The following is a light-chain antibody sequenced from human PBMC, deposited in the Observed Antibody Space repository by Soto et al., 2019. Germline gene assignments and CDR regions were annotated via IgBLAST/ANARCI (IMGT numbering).Light chain of an antibody. J-gene: IGKJ4*01. V-gene: IGKV1-33*01. CDR1: QDIRKY. CDR3: QQYDNFPLT. CDR2: DAS. Sequence: DFQMTQSPSSLSASVGDRVTITCQASQDIRKYLNWFQQKPGKAPKLLISDASTLETGVPSRFSGSGSGTDFTLTISSLQPEDIATYYCQQYDNFPLTFGGGTKVEIK.